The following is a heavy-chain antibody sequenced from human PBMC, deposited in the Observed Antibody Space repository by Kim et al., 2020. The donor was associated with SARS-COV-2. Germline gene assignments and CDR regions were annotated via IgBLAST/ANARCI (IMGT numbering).Heavy chain of an antibody. J-gene: IGHJ3*02. CDR3: ARLSGIAVALDAFDI. Sequence: SETLSLTCAVYGGSFSGYYWSWIRQPPGKGLEWIGEINHSGSTNYNPSLKSRVTISVDTSKNQFSLKLSSVTAADTAVYYCARLSGIAVALDAFDIWGQWTMVTVSS. D-gene: IGHD6-19*01. CDR2: INHSGST. CDR1: GGSFSGYY. V-gene: IGHV4-34*01.